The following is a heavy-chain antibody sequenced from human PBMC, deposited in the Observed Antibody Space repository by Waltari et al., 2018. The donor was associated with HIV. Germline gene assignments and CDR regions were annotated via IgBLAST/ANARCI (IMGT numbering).Heavy chain of an antibody. Sequence: QVQLQESGPGLVKPSQTLSLTCTVSGGSISSGSYYWSWIRQPAGKGLEWIGRIYTSGSTNYNPSLKSRVTISVDTSKNQFSLKLSSVTAADTAVYYCARASDTAMVPFDYWGQGTLVTVSS. CDR2: IYTSGST. J-gene: IGHJ4*02. CDR3: ARASDTAMVPFDY. V-gene: IGHV4-61*02. D-gene: IGHD5-18*01. CDR1: GGSISSGSYY.